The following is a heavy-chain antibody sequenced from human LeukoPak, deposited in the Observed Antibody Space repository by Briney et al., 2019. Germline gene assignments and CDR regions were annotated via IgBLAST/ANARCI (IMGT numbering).Heavy chain of an antibody. D-gene: IGHD6-6*01. CDR1: GFTLSRNG. V-gene: IGHV3-7*01. Sequence: GGSLRLSCAASGFTLSRNGMTWVRKAQGKGLEGVANIKQDGSQKYYVDSVKGRFPISRDNAKNSLYLQMNSLRAEDTAVYYCARIGYSSSSLDYWGQGTLVTVSS. CDR3: ARIGYSSSSLDY. J-gene: IGHJ4*02. CDR2: IKQDGSQK.